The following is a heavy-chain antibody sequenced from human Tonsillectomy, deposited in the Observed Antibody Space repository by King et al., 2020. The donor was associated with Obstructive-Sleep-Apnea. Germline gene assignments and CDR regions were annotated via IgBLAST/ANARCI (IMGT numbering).Heavy chain of an antibody. J-gene: IGHJ6*02. CDR2: ISWNSGSI. D-gene: IGHD1-26*01. CDR3: ASELTGYYYGMDV. V-gene: IGHV3-9*01. Sequence: VQLVESGGGLVQPGRSLRLSCAASGFTFDDYAMHWVRQAPGKGLEWVSGISWNSGSIGYADSGKGRFTISRDNAKNSLYLQMNSLRAEDTALYYCASELTGYYYGMDVWGQGTTVTVSS. CDR1: GFTFDDYA.